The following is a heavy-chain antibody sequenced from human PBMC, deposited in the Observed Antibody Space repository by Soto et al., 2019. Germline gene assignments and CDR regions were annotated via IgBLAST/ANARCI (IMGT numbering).Heavy chain of an antibody. D-gene: IGHD2-2*01. CDR2: ILHSGST. V-gene: IGHV4-39*01. Sequence: PSETLSLTCTVSGGSVSNSNYYWGWIRQSPGKGLEWLGSILHSGSTYYNPSLKSRLTMSVDTSRDQFSLTLRSATAADTGVYYCATLPAAMYFYGSDVWGQGTTVTVSS. CDR1: GGSVSNSNYY. J-gene: IGHJ6*02. CDR3: ATLPAAMYFYGSDV.